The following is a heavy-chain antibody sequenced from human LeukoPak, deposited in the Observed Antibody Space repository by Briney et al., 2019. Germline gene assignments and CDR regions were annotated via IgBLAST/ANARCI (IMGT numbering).Heavy chain of an antibody. CDR2: IKQDGSDE. Sequence: GGSLRLSCVASGFTFSSYWMSWVRQAPGKGLEWVANIKQDGSDENYVDSVKGRFTISRDNAKNSLYLQMHSLRAEDTAVYYCARDKVVGATHFDYWGQGTLVTVSS. CDR3: ARDKVVGATHFDY. J-gene: IGHJ4*02. D-gene: IGHD1-26*01. V-gene: IGHV3-7*01. CDR1: GFTFSSYW.